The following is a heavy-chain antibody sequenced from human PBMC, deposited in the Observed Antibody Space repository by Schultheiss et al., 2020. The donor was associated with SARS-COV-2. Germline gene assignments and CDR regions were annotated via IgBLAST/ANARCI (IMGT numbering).Heavy chain of an antibody. Sequence: SQTLSLTCAVYGGSFSGYYWSWIRQPPGKGLEWIGSIYYSGSTYYNPSLKSRVTISVDTSKNQFSLKLSSVTAADTAVYYCARGGDIVATFDYWGQGTLVTVSS. D-gene: IGHD5-12*01. CDR2: IYYSGST. CDR3: ARGGDIVATFDY. V-gene: IGHV4-34*01. J-gene: IGHJ4*02. CDR1: GGSFSGYY.